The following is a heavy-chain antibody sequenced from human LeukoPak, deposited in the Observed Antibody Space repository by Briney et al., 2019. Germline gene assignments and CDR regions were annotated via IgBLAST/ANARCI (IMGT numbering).Heavy chain of an antibody. CDR2: ISGSGGTT. V-gene: IGHV3-23*01. J-gene: IGHJ4*02. CDR1: GCSFSTYA. Sequence: GGSLRLSCAASGCSFSTYAMSWVRQAPGKGLEWVSAISGSGGTTYYADSVKGRFTISRDNSKNTLYLQMNSLRVEDTAVYYCATRYSYGSYYFDYWGQGTLVTVSS. CDR3: ATRYSYGSYYFDY. D-gene: IGHD5-18*01.